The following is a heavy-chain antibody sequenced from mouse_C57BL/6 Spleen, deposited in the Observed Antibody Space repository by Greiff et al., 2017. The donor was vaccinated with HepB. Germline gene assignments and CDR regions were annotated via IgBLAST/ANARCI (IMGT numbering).Heavy chain of an antibody. CDR2: ISYDGSN. CDR1: GYSITSGYY. CDR3: ARRGNYFDY. V-gene: IGHV3-6*01. Sequence: DVKLQESGPGLVKPSQSLSLTCSVTGYSITSGYYWNWIRQFPGNKLEWMGYISYDGSNNYNPSLKNRISITRDTSKNQFFLKLNSVTPEDTATYYCARRGNYFDYWGQGTTLTVSS. J-gene: IGHJ2*01.